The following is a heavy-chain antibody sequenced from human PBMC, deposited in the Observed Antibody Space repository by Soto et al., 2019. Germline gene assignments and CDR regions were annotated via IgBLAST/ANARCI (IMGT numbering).Heavy chain of an antibody. CDR1: GGTFSSYT. D-gene: IGHD6-13*01. CDR2: IIPILGIA. V-gene: IGHV1-69*02. J-gene: IGHJ4*02. CDR3: AGSIAAAGTTGANFDY. Sequence: QVQLVQSGAEVKKPGSSVKVSCKASGGTFSSYTISWVRQAPGQGLEWMGRIIPILGIANYAQKFQGRVTVTEDKSPSTSYMELSSLRSEDTAVYYCAGSIAAAGTTGANFDYWGQGTLVTVSS.